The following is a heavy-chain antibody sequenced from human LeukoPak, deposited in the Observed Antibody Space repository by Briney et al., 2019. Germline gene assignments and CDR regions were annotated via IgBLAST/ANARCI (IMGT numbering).Heavy chain of an antibody. D-gene: IGHD6-19*01. CDR1: GYTFTGYY. J-gene: IGHJ4*02. CDR2: INPNSGDT. CDR3: ARVLLTVGDSGGWGVSDY. V-gene: IGHV1-2*02. Sequence: GASVKVSCKASGYTFTGYYMRWVRQAPGQGLEWMGWINPNSGDTNYAQKFQGRVTMTRDTSISTAYMDLSRLRSDDTAVYYCARVLLTVGDSGGWGVSDYWGQGTLVTVSS.